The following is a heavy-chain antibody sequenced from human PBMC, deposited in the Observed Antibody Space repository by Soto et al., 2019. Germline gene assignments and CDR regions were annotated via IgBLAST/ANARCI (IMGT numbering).Heavy chain of an antibody. CDR1: GGSISSGDYY. Sequence: PSETLSLTCTVSGGSISSGDYYWSWIRQPPGKGLEWIGYIYYSGSTYYNPSLKSRVTISVDTSKNQFSLKLSSVTAADTAVYYCARAPGYYYDSSGYYPTYYYYYGMDVWGQGTTVTSP. V-gene: IGHV4-30-4*01. D-gene: IGHD3-22*01. CDR3: ARAPGYYYDSSGYYPTYYYYYGMDV. J-gene: IGHJ6*02. CDR2: IYYSGST.